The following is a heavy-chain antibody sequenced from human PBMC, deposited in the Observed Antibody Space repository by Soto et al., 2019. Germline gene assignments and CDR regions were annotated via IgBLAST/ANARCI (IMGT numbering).Heavy chain of an antibody. CDR3: ARPQKSSSWDDG. CDR2: IDPSDSYT. J-gene: IGHJ4*02. Sequence: GESLKISCKGSGYSFTSYWISWVRQMPGKGLEWMGRIDPSDSYTNYSPSFQGHVNISADKSISTAYLQWSSMKASDTAMYYWARPQKSSSWDDGWVQGKPATVSS. CDR1: GYSFTSYW. V-gene: IGHV5-10-1*01. D-gene: IGHD6-13*01.